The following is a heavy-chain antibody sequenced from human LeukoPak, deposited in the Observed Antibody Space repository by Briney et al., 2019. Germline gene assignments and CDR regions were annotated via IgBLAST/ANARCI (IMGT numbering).Heavy chain of an antibody. CDR1: GFTFSSYG. CDR3: ARDRGYSYGHCFDY. D-gene: IGHD5-18*01. J-gene: IGHJ4*02. CDR2: IWFDGCNK. Sequence: GRSLRLSCAASGFTFSSYGMHWVRQAPGKGLEWVALIWFDGCNKYYADSVKGRFTISRDNSKNTLYLQMDSLRDEDTAVYYCARDRGYSYGHCFDYWGQGTLVTVSS. V-gene: IGHV3-33*01.